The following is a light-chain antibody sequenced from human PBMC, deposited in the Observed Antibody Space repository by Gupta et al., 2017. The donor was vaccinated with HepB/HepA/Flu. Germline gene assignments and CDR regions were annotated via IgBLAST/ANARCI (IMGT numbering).Light chain of an antibody. J-gene: IGKJ1*01. V-gene: IGKV1-39*01. CDR1: QTINTY. Sequence: DIQMTQSPSSLSASVGDRVTITCRASQTINTYLNWYQQRPGKAPKVLIYAASHLRTGVPSRFSGRGSGTEFTLTINKLQPDDFAIYYCQQSDNTPRTFGQGTKVEMK. CDR3: QQSDNTPRT. CDR2: AAS.